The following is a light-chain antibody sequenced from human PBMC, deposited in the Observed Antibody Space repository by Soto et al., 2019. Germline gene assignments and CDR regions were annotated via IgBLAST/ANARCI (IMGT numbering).Light chain of an antibody. CDR3: QQYGSSSTWT. CDR2: GAS. V-gene: IGKV3-20*01. CDR1: QSVSSSY. Sequence: EIVLTQSPGTLSLSPGERATLSCRASQSVSSSYLAWYHQKPGQAPRLLIYGASSRATGIPDRFSGSGSGTDFTLTISRLEPEDFAVYYCQQYGSSSTWTFGQGTKVDIK. J-gene: IGKJ1*01.